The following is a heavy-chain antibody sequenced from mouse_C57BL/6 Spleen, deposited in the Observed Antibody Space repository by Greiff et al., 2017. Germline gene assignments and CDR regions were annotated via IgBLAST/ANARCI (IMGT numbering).Heavy chain of an antibody. Sequence: VQLQQSGPELVKPGASVKISCKASGYAFSSSWMNWVKQRPGKGLEWIGRIYPGDGDTNYNGKFKGKATLNADKSSSTAYMQLSSLTSEDSAVYFCARGLLITTVVATDYFDYWGQGTTLTVSS. CDR2: IYPGDGDT. V-gene: IGHV1-82*01. CDR3: ARGLLITTVVATDYFDY. CDR1: GYAFSSSW. J-gene: IGHJ2*01. D-gene: IGHD1-1*01.